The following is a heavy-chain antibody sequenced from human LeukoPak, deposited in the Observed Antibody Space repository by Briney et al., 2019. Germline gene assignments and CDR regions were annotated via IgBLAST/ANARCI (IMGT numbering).Heavy chain of an antibody. CDR1: GGSFSGYY. J-gene: IGHJ4*02. CDR3: ASFDSSGYYLDY. CDR2: INHSGST. V-gene: IGHV4-34*01. Sequence: PSETLSLTCAVYGGSFSGYYWSWIRQPPGKGLEWIGEINHSGSTNYNPSLKSRVTISVDTSKNQFPLKLSSVTAADTAVYYCASFDSSGYYLDYWGQGTLVTVSS. D-gene: IGHD3-22*01.